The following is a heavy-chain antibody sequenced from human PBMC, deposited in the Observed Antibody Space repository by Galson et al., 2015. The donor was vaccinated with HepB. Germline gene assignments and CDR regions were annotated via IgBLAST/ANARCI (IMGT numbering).Heavy chain of an antibody. V-gene: IGHV1-46*01. CDR3: ARGYCSGGSCYFVDY. D-gene: IGHD2-15*01. J-gene: IGHJ4*02. CDR1: GYGFTNYY. CDR2: INPSGGST. Sequence: SVKVSCKASGYGFTNYYMHWVRQAPGQGLEWMGIINPSGGSTSYAQNFQGRVTMARDTSTNTVYMELSSLRSEDTAVYYCARGYCSGGSCYFVDYWGQGTLVTVSS.